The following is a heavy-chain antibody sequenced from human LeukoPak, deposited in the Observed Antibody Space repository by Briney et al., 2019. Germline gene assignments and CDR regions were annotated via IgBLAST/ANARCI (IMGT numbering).Heavy chain of an antibody. Sequence: PGGSLRLSCAASGFTFSSYVMSWVRQAPVKGLEWVSYINHNGKIIYYADSVKGRFTISRDNAKNSLYLQMNSLRDEDTAVYYCVRDNDWAFDYWGQGTLVTVSS. CDR1: GFTFSSYV. V-gene: IGHV3-48*02. CDR2: INHNGKII. J-gene: IGHJ4*02. D-gene: IGHD3-9*01. CDR3: VRDNDWAFDY.